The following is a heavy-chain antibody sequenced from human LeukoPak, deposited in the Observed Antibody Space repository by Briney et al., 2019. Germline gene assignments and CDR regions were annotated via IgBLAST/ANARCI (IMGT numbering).Heavy chain of an antibody. CDR2: IWYDGSNK. J-gene: IGHJ5*02. D-gene: IGHD6-19*01. Sequence: GGSLRLSCAASGFTFSSYGMHWVRQAPGKGLEWVAVIWYDGSNKYYADSVKGRFTISRDNSKNTLYLQMNSLRAEDTAVYYCAREYSSGWYNWFDPWGQGTLVTVSS. CDR3: AREYSSGWYNWFDP. V-gene: IGHV3-33*01. CDR1: GFTFSSYG.